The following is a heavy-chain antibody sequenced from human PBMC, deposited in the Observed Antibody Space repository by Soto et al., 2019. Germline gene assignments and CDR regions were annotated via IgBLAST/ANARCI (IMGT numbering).Heavy chain of an antibody. CDR3: ARVFCTNGVCSSFDY. Sequence: GGSLRLSCAASGFTFSSYWMHWVRQAPGKGLVWVSRINSDGSSTSYADSVKGRFTISRDNAKNTLYLQMSSLRAEGTAVYYCARVFCTNGVCSSFDYWGQGTLVTVSS. J-gene: IGHJ4*02. CDR2: INSDGSST. CDR1: GFTFSSYW. D-gene: IGHD2-8*01. V-gene: IGHV3-74*01.